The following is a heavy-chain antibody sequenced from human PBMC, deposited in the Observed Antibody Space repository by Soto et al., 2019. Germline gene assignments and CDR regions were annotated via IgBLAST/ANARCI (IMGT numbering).Heavy chain of an antibody. D-gene: IGHD3-3*01. Sequence: PGGSLRLSCAASGFTFSNAWMSWVRPAPGKGLEWVGRIKSKTDGGTKDYAAPVKGRFTISRDDSKNTLYLQMNSLTTEDTAVYYCTTDPSDFWSGYYGVDYWGQGTLVTVSS. CDR1: GFTFSNAW. CDR2: IKSKTDGGTK. CDR3: TTDPSDFWSGYYGVDY. J-gene: IGHJ4*02. V-gene: IGHV3-15*01.